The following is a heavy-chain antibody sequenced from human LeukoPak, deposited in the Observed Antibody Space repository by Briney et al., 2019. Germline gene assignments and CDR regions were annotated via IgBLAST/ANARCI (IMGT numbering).Heavy chain of an antibody. CDR1: GGSISSYY. CDR2: IYYSGST. J-gene: IGHJ6*03. CDR3: ARGRSSMVRGYYYYYMDV. V-gene: IGHV4-59*01. Sequence: SETMSLTCTVSGGSISSYYWSWIRQPPGKGLEWIGYIYYSGSTNYNPSLKSRVTISVDTSKNQFSLKLSSVTAADTAVYYCARGRSSMVRGYYYYYMDVWGKGTTVTISS. D-gene: IGHD3-10*01.